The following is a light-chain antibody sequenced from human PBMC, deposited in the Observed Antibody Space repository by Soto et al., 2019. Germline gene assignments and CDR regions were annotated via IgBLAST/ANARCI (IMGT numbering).Light chain of an antibody. CDR1: QSVGSN. V-gene: IGKV3-15*01. J-gene: IGKJ2*01. Sequence: EVVLTQSPGTLSLSPGERATLSCRASQSVGSNLAWYQQRPGQAPRLLIYAASTRATGVPARFSGSGSGTEFTLTISSLQSEDFAVYYCQQYDNWPPYTFGQGTKLEVK. CDR2: AAS. CDR3: QQYDNWPPYT.